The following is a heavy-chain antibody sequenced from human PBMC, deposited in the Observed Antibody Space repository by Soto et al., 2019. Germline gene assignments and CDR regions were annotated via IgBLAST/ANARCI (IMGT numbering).Heavy chain of an antibody. CDR3: ARDSDRWTYGLGSWLE. D-gene: IGHD3-10*01. Sequence: QVQLVQSGAEMRQPGASVKVSCKASGYTFNEHYIHWVRQAPGQSLEWMGWGNPNGGDTNYAQKFRGRVTMTIETSISTAYMELAGLRSDDRATYYCARDSDRWTYGLGSWLEWGQGSPVTVSS. J-gene: IGHJ4*02. CDR2: GNPNGGDT. V-gene: IGHV1-2*02. CDR1: GYTFNEHY.